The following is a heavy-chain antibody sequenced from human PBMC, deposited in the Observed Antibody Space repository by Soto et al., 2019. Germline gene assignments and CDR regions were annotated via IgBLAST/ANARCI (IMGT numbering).Heavy chain of an antibody. Sequence: QVQLQESGPGLVKPSETLSLTCTVSGGSISSYYWNWIRQPPGKGLEWIGYIYYSGSTNYNPSLKSRVTISVDTSKNQFSLKLSSVTAAYTAVYYGAREGYDSRTYYYYGMDVWGHGTTVTVSS. V-gene: IGHV4-59*01. CDR1: GGSISSYY. J-gene: IGHJ6*02. CDR3: AREGYDSRTYYYYGMDV. CDR2: IYYSGST. D-gene: IGHD3-22*01.